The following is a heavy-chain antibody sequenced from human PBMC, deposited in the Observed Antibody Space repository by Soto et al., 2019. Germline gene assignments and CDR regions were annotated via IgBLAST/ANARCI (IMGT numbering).Heavy chain of an antibody. CDR3: ASDFWSGYYYGMDV. CDR1: GRSISSSSYY. D-gene: IGHD3-3*01. Sequence: PETLSPTCPVSGRSISSSSYYWGWLRQHPGKGLEWIGSIYYSGSTYYNPSLKSRVTISVDTSKNQFSLKLSSVTAADTAVYYCASDFWSGYYYGMDVWGQGTTVTVSS. J-gene: IGHJ6*02. V-gene: IGHV4-39*01. CDR2: IYYSGST.